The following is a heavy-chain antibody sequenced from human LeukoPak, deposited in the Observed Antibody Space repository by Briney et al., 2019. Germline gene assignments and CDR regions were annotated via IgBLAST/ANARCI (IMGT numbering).Heavy chain of an antibody. V-gene: IGHV3-7*05. CDR2: IKQDGSEK. Sequence: GGSLRLSCAASGFTFSTYWMSWVRQAPGKGLEWVANIKQDGSEKYYVDSVRGRFTISRDNAKNSLYLQMNSLRVEDTAVYYCARYSSGYDYWGQGSLVTVSS. CDR1: GFTFSTYW. D-gene: IGHD6-19*01. J-gene: IGHJ4*02. CDR3: ARYSSGYDY.